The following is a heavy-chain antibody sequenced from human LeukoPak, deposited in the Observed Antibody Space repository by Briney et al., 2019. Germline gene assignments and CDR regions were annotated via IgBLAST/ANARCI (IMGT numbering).Heavy chain of an antibody. Sequence: GGSLRLSCAASGFTFSSNGMHWVRQAPGKGLEWVAFIRYDGSAKYYADSVRGRFTISRDNSNSMVYLQMHSLRVEDTAVYYCSRINYGGNSGYHFDSWGQGTLVTVSS. V-gene: IGHV3-30*02. D-gene: IGHD4-23*01. CDR3: SRINYGGNSGYHFDS. J-gene: IGHJ4*02. CDR2: IRYDGSAK. CDR1: GFTFSSNG.